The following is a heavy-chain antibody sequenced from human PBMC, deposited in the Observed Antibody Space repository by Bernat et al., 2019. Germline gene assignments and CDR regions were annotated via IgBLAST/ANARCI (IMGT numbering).Heavy chain of an antibody. Sequence: EVQLLESGGGLVQPGGSLRLSCAASGFIFSSYAMSWVRQAPGKGLEWVSGISGRGSSTYYADSMTGRFTISRDNSKNTLYLQMNSLRAEDTAVYYCAKDLAYGSGNYFDYWGQGTLVTVSS. V-gene: IGHV3-23*01. CDR2: ISGRGSST. D-gene: IGHD3-10*01. CDR3: AKDLAYGSGNYFDY. CDR1: GFIFSSYA. J-gene: IGHJ4*02.